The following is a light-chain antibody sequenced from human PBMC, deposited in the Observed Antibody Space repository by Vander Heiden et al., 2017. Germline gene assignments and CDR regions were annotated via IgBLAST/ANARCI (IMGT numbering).Light chain of an antibody. Sequence: IHITHSPSSLSASEGDSVTLTCRASQSISSSLNWYQQKPGKAPNLLIYGASSLQSGVPSRFSGSGSGTDFTLTISSLQPEDFATYYCQQSYSTPRTFGQGTKVEIK. V-gene: IGKV1-39*01. J-gene: IGKJ1*01. CDR3: QQSYSTPRT. CDR2: GAS. CDR1: QSISSS.